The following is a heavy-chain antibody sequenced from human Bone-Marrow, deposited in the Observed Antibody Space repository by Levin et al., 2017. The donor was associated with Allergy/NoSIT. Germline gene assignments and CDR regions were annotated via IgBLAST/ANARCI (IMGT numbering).Heavy chain of an antibody. Sequence: SETLSLTCVVSGGSISSGTWWSWVRQSPGKGLEWIGETSHDGGTSYKPSLRSRVSISVDTSRNQLSLNLNSVTAADTAVYYCIKHGGHTFDPWGQGILVTVSS. D-gene: IGHD3-16*01. V-gene: IGHV4-4*02. CDR3: IKHGGHTFDP. CDR1: GGSISSGTW. J-gene: IGHJ5*02. CDR2: TSHDGGT.